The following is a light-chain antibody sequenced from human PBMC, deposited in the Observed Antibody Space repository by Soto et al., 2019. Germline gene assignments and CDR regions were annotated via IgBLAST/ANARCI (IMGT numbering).Light chain of an antibody. CDR1: QSVSRSY. CDR3: RECGDSPALT. V-gene: IGKV3-20*01. CDR2: GAS. J-gene: IGKJ1*01. Sequence: EIVLTQSPGTLSLSPGERATLSYRASQSVSRSYLAWYQQKPGQAPRLLIYGASSRATGIPDRFSGSGSGEVFTLTLKEPEAEYFAGHFGRECGDSPALTVGQGTKVEIK.